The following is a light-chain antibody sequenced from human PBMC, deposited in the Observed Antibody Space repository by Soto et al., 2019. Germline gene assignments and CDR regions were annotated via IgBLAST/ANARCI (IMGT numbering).Light chain of an antibody. CDR1: QTISSW. CDR3: QQYMWT. Sequence: DIQLTQSPFTLSGSVGDRVALTCRASQTISSWLAWYQQKPGKAPKLLIYKASNLASGVPSRFSGSGSGTEFTLTISSLQPDDSATYYCQQYMWTFGQGTKVDIK. V-gene: IGKV1-5*03. CDR2: KAS. J-gene: IGKJ1*01.